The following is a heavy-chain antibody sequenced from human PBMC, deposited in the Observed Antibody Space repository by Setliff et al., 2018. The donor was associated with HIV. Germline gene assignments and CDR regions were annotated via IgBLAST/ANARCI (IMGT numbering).Heavy chain of an antibody. V-gene: IGHV3-30*02. CDR2: IRYDGSNE. D-gene: IGHD5-12*01. Sequence: PGGSLRLSCAASGFTISHHWMTWVRQAPGKGLEWVAFIRYDGSNEHYADSVKGRFAISRDNSKNTLALQMTSLRVEDTAAYYCAKDYFSGYDFRYFFDYWGQGALVTVPS. J-gene: IGHJ4*02. CDR3: AKDYFSGYDFRYFFDY. CDR1: GFTISHHW.